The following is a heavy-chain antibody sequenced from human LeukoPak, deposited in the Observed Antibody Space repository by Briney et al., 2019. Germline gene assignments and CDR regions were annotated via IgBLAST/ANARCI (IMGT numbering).Heavy chain of an antibody. J-gene: IGHJ1*01. CDR1: GYTFTSYD. Sequence: ASVKVSCKASGYTFTSYDINWVRQATGQGLEWMGWMNPNSGNTGYAQKFQGRVTMTRNTSISTAYMELSSLRSEDTAVYYCARDGALGYCSSTSCYRYFQHWGQGTLVTVSS. D-gene: IGHD2-2*02. CDR2: MNPNSGNT. CDR3: ARDGALGYCSSTSCYRYFQH. V-gene: IGHV1-8*01.